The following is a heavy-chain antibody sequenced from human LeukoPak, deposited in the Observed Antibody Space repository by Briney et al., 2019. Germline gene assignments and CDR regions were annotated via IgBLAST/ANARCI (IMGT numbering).Heavy chain of an antibody. CDR3: ARGGSGSSWSYYYYYYMDV. Sequence: GGSLRLSCAASGFTFSSYWMSWVRQAPGKGLEWVANIKQDGSEKYYVDSVKGRFTISRDNAKNSLYLQMNSLRAEDTAVYYCARGGSGSSWSYYYYYYMDVWGRGTTVTVSS. V-gene: IGHV3-7*01. D-gene: IGHD6-13*01. CDR1: GFTFSSYW. J-gene: IGHJ6*03. CDR2: IKQDGSEK.